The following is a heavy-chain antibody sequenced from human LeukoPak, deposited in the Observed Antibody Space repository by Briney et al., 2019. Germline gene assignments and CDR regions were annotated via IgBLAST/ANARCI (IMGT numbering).Heavy chain of an antibody. CDR3: TRPRGSTPGADY. D-gene: IGHD2-15*01. V-gene: IGHV3-73*01. Sequence: PGGSLRLSCAASGFTFSGSAMRWVRQASGKGLKWAGRIRSKANSYATAYAASVKGRFTISRDDSKNTAYLQMNSLKTEDTAVYYCTRPRGSTPGADYWGQGTLVTVSS. CDR1: GFTFSGSA. CDR2: IRSKANSYAT. J-gene: IGHJ4*02.